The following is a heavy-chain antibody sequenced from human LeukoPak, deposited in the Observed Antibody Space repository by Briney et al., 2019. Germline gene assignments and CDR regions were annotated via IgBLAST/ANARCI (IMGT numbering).Heavy chain of an antibody. V-gene: IGHV4-34*01. CDR3: ARQESMYYDILTGYYKSNWFDP. J-gene: IGHJ5*02. CDR2: INHSGST. Sequence: SETLSLTCAVYGGSFSGYYWSWIRQPPGKGLEWIGEINHSGSTNYNPSLKSRVTISVDTSKNQFSLKLSSVIAADTAVYYCARQESMYYDILTGYYKSNWFDPWGQGTLVTVSS. D-gene: IGHD3-9*01. CDR1: GGSFSGYY.